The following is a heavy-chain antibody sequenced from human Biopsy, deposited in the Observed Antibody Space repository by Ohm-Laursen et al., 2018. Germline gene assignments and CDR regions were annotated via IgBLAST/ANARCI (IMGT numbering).Heavy chain of an antibody. Sequence: SLRLSCAASRFTFSRYWMNWVRQAPGKGLEWVANIHQDGSEKYYVDSVKGRFTISRDNAKNSLYLEMNSLRAEDTAVYYCARGGEGSGSFVKPPKTWFDPWGQGTLVTVSS. J-gene: IGHJ5*02. CDR1: RFTFSRYW. V-gene: IGHV3-7*01. CDR3: ARGGEGSGSFVKPPKTWFDP. D-gene: IGHD3-10*01. CDR2: IHQDGSEK.